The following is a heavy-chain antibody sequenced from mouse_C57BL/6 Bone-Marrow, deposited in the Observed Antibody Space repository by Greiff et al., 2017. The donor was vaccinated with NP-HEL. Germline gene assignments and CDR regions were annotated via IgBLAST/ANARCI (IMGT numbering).Heavy chain of an antibody. Sequence: VHVKQSGAELVKPGASVKLSCTASGFNIKDYYMHWVKQRTEQGLAWIGRIDPEDGETKYAPKFQGKATITADTSSTTAYLQLSSLTSEDTAVYYCARLWDGYFYFDYWGQGTTLTVSS. CDR3: ARLWDGYFYFDY. CDR2: IDPEDGET. J-gene: IGHJ2*01. D-gene: IGHD2-3*01. V-gene: IGHV14-2*01. CDR1: GFNIKDYY.